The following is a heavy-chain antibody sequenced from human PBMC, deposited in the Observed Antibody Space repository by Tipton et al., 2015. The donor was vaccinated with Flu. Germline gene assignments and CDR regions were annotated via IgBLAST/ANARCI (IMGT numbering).Heavy chain of an antibody. J-gene: IGHJ6*02. CDR3: ARLSGGTSDYYPGLDV. CDR1: GYNFTTYW. CDR2: IYPGDSDT. Sequence: QLVQSGAEVKKPGGSLKISCKAYGYNFTTYWIGWVRQMPGKGLEWMGIIYPGDSDTRYSPSFQGQVTISADKYISTAYLEWRGLKAADTAMYYCARLSGGTSDYYPGLDVWGQGTTVTVSS. V-gene: IGHV5-51*01. D-gene: IGHD4-23*01.